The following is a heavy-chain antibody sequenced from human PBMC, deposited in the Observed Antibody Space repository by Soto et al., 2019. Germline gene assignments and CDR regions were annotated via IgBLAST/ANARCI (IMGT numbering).Heavy chain of an antibody. V-gene: IGHV3-33*01. D-gene: IGHD3-10*01. CDR3: ARNNYYGSGSYYPDGY. Sequence: GGSLRLSCAASGFTFSSYGMHWVRQAPGKELEWVAVIWYDGSNKYYADSVKGRFTISRDNSKNTLYLQMNSLRAEDTAVYYCARNNYYGSGSYYPDGYWGQGTLVTVSS. J-gene: IGHJ4*02. CDR1: GFTFSSYG. CDR2: IWYDGSNK.